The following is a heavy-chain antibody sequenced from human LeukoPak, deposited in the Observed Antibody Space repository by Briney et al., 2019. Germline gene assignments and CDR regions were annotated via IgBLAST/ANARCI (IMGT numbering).Heavy chain of an antibody. Sequence: GGSLRLSCAASGFTFSSYGMHWVRQAPGQGLEWMGWINPNSGGTNYAQKFQGRVTMTRDTSISTAYMELSRLRSDDTAVYYCARVGAEDAFDIWGQGTMVTVSS. V-gene: IGHV1-2*02. CDR3: ARVGAEDAFDI. J-gene: IGHJ3*02. CDR2: INPNSGGT. CDR1: GFTFSSYG. D-gene: IGHD1-26*01.